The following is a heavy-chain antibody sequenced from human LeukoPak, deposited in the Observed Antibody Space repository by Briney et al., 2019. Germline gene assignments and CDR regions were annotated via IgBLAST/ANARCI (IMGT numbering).Heavy chain of an antibody. V-gene: IGHV3-11*01. CDR2: ISSSLTTV. J-gene: IGHJ3*02. Sequence: GGSLRLSCVASGFTFSDYYLTWIRQTPGKGLEWLSSISSSLTTVYYADSVKGRFTVSRDNARNSVSLQMTGLRVEDTALYYCAREVDRSFDWLPPDAFDIWGQGTMVTVSS. CDR1: GFTFSDYY. D-gene: IGHD3-9*01. CDR3: AREVDRSFDWLPPDAFDI.